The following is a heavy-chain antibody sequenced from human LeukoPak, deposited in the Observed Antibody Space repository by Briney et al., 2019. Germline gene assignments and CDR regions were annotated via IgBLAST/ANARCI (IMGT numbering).Heavy chain of an antibody. D-gene: IGHD3/OR15-3a*01. CDR2: ITGSGGST. J-gene: IGHJ4*02. V-gene: IGHV3-23*01. Sequence: PGGSLRLSCAASGFTFSSYAMSWVRQAPGKGLEWGSIITGSGGSTSYADSVKGRFTISKDNSKNTVCLQMNSLRAEDTAIYYCAKSPQGTGTPYYFDYWGQGTLVTVSS. CDR1: GFTFSSYA. CDR3: AKSPQGTGTPYYFDY.